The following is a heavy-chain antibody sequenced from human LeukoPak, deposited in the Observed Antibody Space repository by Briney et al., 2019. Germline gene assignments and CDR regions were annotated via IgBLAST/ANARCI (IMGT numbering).Heavy chain of an antibody. J-gene: IGHJ5*02. CDR1: GYTFTSYG. V-gene: IGHV1-18*01. CDR2: ISAYNGNT. CDR3: ARTSLGIAAGWFDP. Sequence: GASVNVSCTASGYTFTSYGISWVRQAPGQGLEWMGWISAYNGNTNYAQKLQGRVTMTTDTSTSTAYMELRSLRSDDTAVYYCARTSLGIAAGWFDPWGQGTLVTVSS. D-gene: IGHD6-25*01.